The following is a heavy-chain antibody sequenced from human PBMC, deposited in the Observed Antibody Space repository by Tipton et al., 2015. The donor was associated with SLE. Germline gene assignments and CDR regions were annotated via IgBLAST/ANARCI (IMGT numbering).Heavy chain of an antibody. CDR2: IYTSGST. Sequence: TLSLTCTVSGGSISSYYWSWIRQPAGKGLEWIGRIYTSGSTNYNLSLKSRVTMSVDTSKNQFSLKLSSVTAADTAVYYCAREDSSSWYADYWGQGTLVTVSS. CDR1: GGSISSYY. J-gene: IGHJ4*02. CDR3: AREDSSSWYADY. V-gene: IGHV4-4*07. D-gene: IGHD6-13*01.